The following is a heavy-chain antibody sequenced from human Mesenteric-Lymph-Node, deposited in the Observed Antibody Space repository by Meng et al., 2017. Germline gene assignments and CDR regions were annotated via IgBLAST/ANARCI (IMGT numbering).Heavy chain of an antibody. V-gene: IGHV1-69*13. CDR2: IIPIFGTA. D-gene: IGHD2-21*02. J-gene: IGHJ6*02. CDR3: ARAPYCGGDCYSGLGSGMDV. Sequence: SVKVTCKASGGTFSSYAISWVRQAPGQGLEWMGGIIPIFGTANYAQKFQGRVTITADESTSTAYMEPSSLRSEDTAVYYCARAPYCGGDCYSGLGSGMDVWGQGTTVTVSS. CDR1: GGTFSSYA.